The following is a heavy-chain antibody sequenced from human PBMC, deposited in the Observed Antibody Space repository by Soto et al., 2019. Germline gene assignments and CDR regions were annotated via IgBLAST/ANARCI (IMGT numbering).Heavy chain of an antibody. V-gene: IGHV3-23*01. J-gene: IGHJ4*02. D-gene: IGHD3-10*01. CDR2: ISATGGGT. Sequence: LRLSCAASGFKFSNYAMSWVRQAPGKGLEWVSLISATGGGTYYADSVKGRFTISRDNSHNTLYLQVHSLTAEDTAVYYCAKDRRGGGNSAFYFGFWGQGAQGTVSS. CDR3: AKDRRGGGNSAFYFGF. CDR1: GFKFSNYA.